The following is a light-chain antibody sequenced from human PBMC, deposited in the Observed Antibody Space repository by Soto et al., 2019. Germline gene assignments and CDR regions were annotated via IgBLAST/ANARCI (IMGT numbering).Light chain of an antibody. CDR1: QSVRNN. CDR3: QQYNNWPIT. V-gene: IGKV3-15*01. Sequence: EIVMTQSPATLSVSPGERATLSCRASQSVRNNLAWYQQKPGLAPRLLISAASTRATGIPARFSGSGSGTEFTLTVSSLQSEDFALYYCQQYNNWPITFGQGTRLEI. CDR2: AAS. J-gene: IGKJ5*01.